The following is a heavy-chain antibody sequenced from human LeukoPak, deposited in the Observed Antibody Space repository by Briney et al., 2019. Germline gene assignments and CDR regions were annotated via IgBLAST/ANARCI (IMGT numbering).Heavy chain of an antibody. CDR2: ISSNGGST. CDR3: ARRWYSRSWEDAFDG. Sequence: GGSLRLSCAASGFTFSSYAVHWVRQAPGKGLEYVSAISSNGGSTYYADSVKGRFTISRDNSKNTLYLQMGSLRAEDMAVYYCARRWYSRSWEDAFDGWGQGTMVTVSS. CDR1: GFTFSSYA. V-gene: IGHV3-64*02. D-gene: IGHD6-13*01. J-gene: IGHJ3*01.